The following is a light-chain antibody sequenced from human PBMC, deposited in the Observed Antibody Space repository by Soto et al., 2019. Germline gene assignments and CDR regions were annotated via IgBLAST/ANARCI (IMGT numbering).Light chain of an antibody. CDR3: SAYEGSNNVV. CDR1: SSDVGGYNY. Sequence: QSALTQPPSASGSPGQSVTISCTGTSSDVGGYNYVSWYQQHPGKAPKFMIYEVSKRPSGVPDRFSGSKSGNTASLTGSGLQADDEADYFCSAYEGSNNVVFGGGTKLTVL. J-gene: IGLJ2*01. CDR2: EVS. V-gene: IGLV2-8*01.